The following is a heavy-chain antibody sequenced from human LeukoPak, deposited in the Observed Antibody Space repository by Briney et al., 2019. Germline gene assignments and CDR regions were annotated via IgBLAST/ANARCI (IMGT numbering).Heavy chain of an antibody. CDR3: ATYTSGWYLSY. CDR1: GGSINSYY. CDR2: IYYSGST. V-gene: IGHV4-59*01. Sequence: SETLSLPCTVSGGSINSYYWTWIRQPPGKGLEWIGYIYYSGSTNYNPSLKSRVTISLDTSNNQFSLRLHSVTAADTAIYYCATYTSGWYLSYWGQGTLFTLSS. J-gene: IGHJ4*02. D-gene: IGHD6-19*01.